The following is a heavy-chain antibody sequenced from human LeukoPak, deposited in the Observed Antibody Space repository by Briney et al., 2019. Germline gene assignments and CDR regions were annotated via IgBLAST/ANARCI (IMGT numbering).Heavy chain of an antibody. D-gene: IGHD3-10*01. CDR3: ARDLLWFGELSPYYFDY. J-gene: IGHJ4*02. V-gene: IGHV3-21*01. CDR2: ISSSSSYI. Sequence: PGGSLRLSCAASGFTFSSYSMNWVRQAPGKGLEWVSSISSSSSYIYYADSVKGRFTISRDNAKNSLYLQMNSLRAEDTAVYYCARDLLWFGELSPYYFDYWGQGTLVTVSS. CDR1: GFTFSSYS.